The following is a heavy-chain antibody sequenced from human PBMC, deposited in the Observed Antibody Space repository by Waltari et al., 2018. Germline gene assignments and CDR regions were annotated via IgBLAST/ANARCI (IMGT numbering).Heavy chain of an antibody. Sequence: QLMQSGAEVTKPGASVRVSCKAAGYTFTSYGINWGRQAPGRGLEGLGWISGYNGNINYAQSLQGRISMTTDTSTSTAYMELRSLTSDDTAVYYCARDRGPSAVTSFDSWGQGTLVTVSP. V-gene: IGHV1-18*01. CDR3: ARDRGPSAVTSFDS. J-gene: IGHJ4*02. CDR1: GYTFTSYG. CDR2: ISGYNGNI. D-gene: IGHD4-17*01.